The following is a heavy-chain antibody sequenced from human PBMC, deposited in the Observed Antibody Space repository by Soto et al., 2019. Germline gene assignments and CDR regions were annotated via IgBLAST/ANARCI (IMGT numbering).Heavy chain of an antibody. J-gene: IGHJ6*02. D-gene: IGHD3-10*01. Sequence: QVQLVQSETEVKKPGASVKVSCKASGYIFTSYDITWVRQAPGQGLEWMGWISGYNGNTNYAQKFQDRVTMTTDTSTSTVYMDLRSLRSDATAVYSCARFGSAPYYYYGVDVWGQGTTGFVSS. CDR2: ISGYNGNT. CDR1: GYIFTSYD. V-gene: IGHV1-18*01. CDR3: ARFGSAPYYYYGVDV.